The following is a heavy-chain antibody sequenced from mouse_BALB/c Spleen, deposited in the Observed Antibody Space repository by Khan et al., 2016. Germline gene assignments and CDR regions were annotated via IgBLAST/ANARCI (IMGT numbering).Heavy chain of an antibody. V-gene: IGHV3-6*02. CDR2: ISYDGSN. CDR1: GYSITSGYY. J-gene: IGHJ3*01. D-gene: IGHD2-1*01. Sequence: EVQLQESGPGLVKPSQSLSLTCSVTGYSITSGYYWNWIRQFPGNKLEWMGYISYDGSNNYNPSLKNRISITRDTSKNQFFLKLNSVTTEDTATXYCATYGNYDGCAYWGQGTLVTVSA. CDR3: ATYGNYDGCAY.